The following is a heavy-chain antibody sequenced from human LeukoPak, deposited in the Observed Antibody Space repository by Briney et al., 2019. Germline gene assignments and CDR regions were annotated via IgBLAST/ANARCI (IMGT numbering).Heavy chain of an antibody. CDR2: IYYSGST. D-gene: IGHD3-22*01. J-gene: IGHJ4*02. CDR3: ARAGTYYYDSSGYYYRVDFDC. Sequence: SETLSLTCTVSGGSISSSSYYWGWIRQPPGKGLEWIGSIYYSGSTYYNPSLKSRVTISVDTSKNQFSLKLSSVTAADTAVYYCARAGTYYYDSSGYYYRVDFDCWGQGTLVTVSS. V-gene: IGHV4-39*07. CDR1: GGSISSSSYY.